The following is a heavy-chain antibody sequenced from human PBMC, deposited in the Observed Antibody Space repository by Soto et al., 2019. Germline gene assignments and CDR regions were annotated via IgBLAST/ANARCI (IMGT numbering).Heavy chain of an antibody. V-gene: IGHV4-59*01. J-gene: IGHJ5*02. CDR3: SRTANYYDSSGYYYWFDH. CDR2: IYYSGST. CDR1: GGSISSYY. Sequence: SETLSLTCTVSGGSISSYYWSWIRQPPGKGLEWVGYIYYSGSTNYNPSLKSRVTISVDTSKNQFSLKLSSVNAADTAVYYCSRTANYYDSSGYYYWFDHWGQGTLVTVSS. D-gene: IGHD3-22*01.